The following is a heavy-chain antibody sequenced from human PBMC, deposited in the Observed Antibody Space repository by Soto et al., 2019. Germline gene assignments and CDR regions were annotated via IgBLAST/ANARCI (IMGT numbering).Heavy chain of an antibody. V-gene: IGHV1-69*01. CDR2: IIPIFGTA. CDR3: AGYGDYEVDYYYYYGMDV. D-gene: IGHD4-17*01. CDR1: GGTFSSYA. Sequence: QVQLVQSGAEVKKPGSSVKVSCKASGGTFSSYAISWVRQAPGQGLEWMGGIIPIFGTANYAQKFQGRVTITADESTSTAYMEVSSLRSEDTAVYYCAGYGDYEVDYYYYYGMDVWGQGTTVTVSS. J-gene: IGHJ6*02.